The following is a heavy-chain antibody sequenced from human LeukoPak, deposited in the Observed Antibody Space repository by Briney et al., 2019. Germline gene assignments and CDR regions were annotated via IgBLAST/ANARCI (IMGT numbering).Heavy chain of an antibody. D-gene: IGHD6-13*01. CDR2: ISSSSSTI. V-gene: IGHV3-48*01. CDR1: GFTFSSYS. J-gene: IGHJ4*02. Sequence: GGSLRLSCAASGFTFSSYSMNWVRQAPGKGLEWVSYISSSSSTIYYADSVKGRFTISRDNAKNSLYLQMNSLRAEDTAVYYCARHLYSSSWYPTPDYWGQGTLVTVSS. CDR3: ARHLYSSSWYPTPDY.